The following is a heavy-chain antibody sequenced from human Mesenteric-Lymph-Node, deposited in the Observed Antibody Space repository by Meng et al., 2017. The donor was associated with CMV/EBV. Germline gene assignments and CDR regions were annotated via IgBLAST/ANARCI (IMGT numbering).Heavy chain of an antibody. V-gene: IGHV1-18*01. CDR1: GYTFTSYG. D-gene: IGHD5-12*01. CDR2: ISAYNGNT. Sequence: ASVKVSCKASGYTFTSYGISWVRQAPGQGLEWMGWISAYNGNTNYAQKLQGRVTMTTDTSTSTAYMDLRSLRSDDTAVYYCAGDSGYDLSVDYWGQGTLVTVSS. CDR3: AGDSGYDLSVDY. J-gene: IGHJ4*02.